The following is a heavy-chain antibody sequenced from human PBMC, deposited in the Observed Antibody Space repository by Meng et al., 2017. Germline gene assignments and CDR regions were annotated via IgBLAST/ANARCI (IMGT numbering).Heavy chain of an antibody. V-gene: IGHV1-69*06. J-gene: IGHJ4*02. CDR2: IIPIFGTA. CDR3: ARVWGNYYDSSGYYFGY. Sequence: SVKVSCKASGGTFSSYAISWVRQAPGQGLEWMGVIIPIFGTANYAQKFQGRVTITADKSTSTAYMELSSLRSEDTAVYYCARVWGNYYDSSGYYFGYWGKGTLVTVSS. CDR1: GGTFSSYA. D-gene: IGHD3-22*01.